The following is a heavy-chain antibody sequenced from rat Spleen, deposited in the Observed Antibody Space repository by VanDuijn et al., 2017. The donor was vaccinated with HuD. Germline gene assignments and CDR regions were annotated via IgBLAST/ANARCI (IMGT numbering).Heavy chain of an antibody. Sequence: QVQLKESGPGLVQPSQTLSLTCTVSGFSLTSYTVSWVRQPPGKGLEWIAAISSGGSTYYNSALKSRLSISRDTSKSQVFLKMNSLQTEDTATYYCARSDDGSYYYEDWFAYWGQGTLVTVSS. CDR3: ARSDDGSYYYEDWFAY. CDR1: GFSLTSYT. CDR2: ISSGGST. V-gene: IGHV2-6*01. D-gene: IGHD1-12*02. J-gene: IGHJ3*01.